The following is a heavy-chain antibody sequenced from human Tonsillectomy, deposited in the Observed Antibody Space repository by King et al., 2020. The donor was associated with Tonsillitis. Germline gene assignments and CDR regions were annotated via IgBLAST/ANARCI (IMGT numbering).Heavy chain of an antibody. V-gene: IGHV4-34*01. D-gene: IGHD3-10*01. CDR2: INHSGST. J-gene: IGHJ4*02. CDR3: ARDSGKIDY. Sequence: VQLQQWGAGLLKPSETLSLTCAVYGGSFSGYYWSWIRQPPGKGLEWIGEINHSGSTNYNPSLKSRVTVSVDTSKNQFSLKLSSVTAADTAVYYCARDSGKIDYWGQRTLVTVSS. CDR1: GGSFSGYY.